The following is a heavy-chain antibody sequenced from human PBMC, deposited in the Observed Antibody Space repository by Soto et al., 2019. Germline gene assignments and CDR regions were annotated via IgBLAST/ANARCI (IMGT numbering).Heavy chain of an antibody. J-gene: IGHJ5*02. CDR1: GDSISSRSYY. Sequence: KSSETLSLTCTVTGDSISSRSYYWAWIRQPPGKGLEWIGEINHSGSTNYNPSLKSRVTISVDTSKNQFSLKLSSVTAADTAVYYCARGRSVTIFGVVRWFDPWGQGTLVTVSS. CDR2: INHSGST. CDR3: ARGRSVTIFGVVRWFDP. V-gene: IGHV4-39*07. D-gene: IGHD3-3*01.